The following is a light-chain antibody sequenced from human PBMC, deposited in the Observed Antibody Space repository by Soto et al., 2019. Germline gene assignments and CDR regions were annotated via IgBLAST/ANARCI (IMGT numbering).Light chain of an antibody. Sequence: DIQLTQSPSFLSASVGDRVTITCRASQGISSYLAWYQQKPGKAPKLLIYAASALQSGVPSRFSGSGSGTDFTLTISSLQPEDFATYYCLQLNSYPRTFGPGTKVDIK. J-gene: IGKJ3*01. CDR2: AAS. V-gene: IGKV1-9*01. CDR1: QGISSY. CDR3: LQLNSYPRT.